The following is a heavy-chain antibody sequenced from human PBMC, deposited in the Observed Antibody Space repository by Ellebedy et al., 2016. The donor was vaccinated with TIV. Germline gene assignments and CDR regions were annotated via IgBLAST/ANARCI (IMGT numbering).Heavy chain of an antibody. D-gene: IGHD6-6*01. CDR3: AILDSSSSIWYFDL. Sequence: ASVKVSCXASGYTFTGYYMHWVRQAPGQGLEWMGWVNPNSGGTNYAQKFQGRVTMTRNTSISTAYMELSSLRSEDTAVYYCAILDSSSSIWYFDLWGRGTLVTVSS. J-gene: IGHJ2*01. V-gene: IGHV1-2*02. CDR2: VNPNSGGT. CDR1: GYTFTGYY.